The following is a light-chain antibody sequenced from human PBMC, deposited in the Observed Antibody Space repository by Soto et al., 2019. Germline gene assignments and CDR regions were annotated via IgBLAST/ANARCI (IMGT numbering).Light chain of an antibody. V-gene: IGLV2-14*01. J-gene: IGLJ3*02. Sequence: QAALTQPASVSGSPGQSITISGTGTILDIGPYNYVSWYQQHPGKVPKLMSYEVSNRPSGVSNRFSGSTSGNTASLAISWLHAEDEADYYCSSYTTSSTQVFGGGTKVTVL. CDR2: EVS. CDR1: ILDIGPYNY. CDR3: SSYTTSSTQV.